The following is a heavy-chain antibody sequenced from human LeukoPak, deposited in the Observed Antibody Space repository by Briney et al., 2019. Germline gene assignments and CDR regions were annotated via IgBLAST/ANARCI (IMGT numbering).Heavy chain of an antibody. D-gene: IGHD6-13*01. CDR1: GGSISSYY. J-gene: IGHJ4*02. CDR3: ARHPAGSPFDY. CDR2: IYTSGST. Sequence: SETLSLTWTVSGGSISSYYWSWIRQPPGKGLEWIGYIYTSGSTNYNPSLKSRVTISVDTSKNQFSLKLSSVTAADTAVYYCARHPAGSPFDYWGQGTLVTVSS. V-gene: IGHV4-4*09.